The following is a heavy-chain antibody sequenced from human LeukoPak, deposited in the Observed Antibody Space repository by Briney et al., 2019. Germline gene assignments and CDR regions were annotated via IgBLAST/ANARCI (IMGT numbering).Heavy chain of an antibody. V-gene: IGHV1-69*04. D-gene: IGHD3-22*01. CDR1: GGTLSSSG. CDR3: ARDQHDSSGLNWFDP. CDR2: IIPLLGIG. J-gene: IGHJ5*02. Sequence: SVKVSCKASGGTLSSSGISWVRQVPGQGLEWMGRIIPLLGIGNSAQSFQDRVTLTADKSTNTVYMQLSSLRSEDTAVYYCARDQHDSSGLNWFDPWGQGTLVTVSS.